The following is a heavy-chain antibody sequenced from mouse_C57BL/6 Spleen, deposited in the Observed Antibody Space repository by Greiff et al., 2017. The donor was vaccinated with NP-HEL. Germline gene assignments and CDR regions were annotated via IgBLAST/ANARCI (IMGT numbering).Heavy chain of an antibody. D-gene: IGHD2-5*01. J-gene: IGHJ4*01. Sequence: EVHLVESGGGLVKPGGSLKLSCAASGFTFSDYGMHWVRQAPEKGLEWVAYISSGSSTIYYADTVKGRFTISRDNAKNTLFLQMTSLRSEDTAMYYCARSPYYSKDAMDYWGQGTSVTVSS. CDR1: GFTFSDYG. CDR2: ISSGSSTI. V-gene: IGHV5-17*01. CDR3: ARSPYYSKDAMDY.